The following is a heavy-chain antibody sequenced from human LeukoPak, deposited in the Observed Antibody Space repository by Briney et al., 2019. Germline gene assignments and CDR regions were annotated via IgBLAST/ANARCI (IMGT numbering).Heavy chain of an antibody. CDR2: IYTSGTT. CDR3: AREYYDSNKAPAFDI. Sequence: SETLSLTCTVSGGSISSYYWSWIRQSAGKGPEWIGRIYTSGTTNSNPSLKSRVTMSLDTSKNQFSLKLSSVTAADTAVYYCAREYYDSNKAPAFDIWGQGTMVTVSS. J-gene: IGHJ3*02. D-gene: IGHD3-22*01. V-gene: IGHV4-4*07. CDR1: GGSISSYY.